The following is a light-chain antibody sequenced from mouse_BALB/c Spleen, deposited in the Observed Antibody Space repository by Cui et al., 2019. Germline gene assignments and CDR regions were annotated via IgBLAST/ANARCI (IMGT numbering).Light chain of an antibody. V-gene: IGKV6-32*02. Sequence: SIVMTLTPQFLLVSAVERVTITCKARQSVGNSGAWYQRRPGQAPKLLIYLATNRYTGVPDRFTGSGYGTDFTFTISTVQAEDLAGYFCQQDYSSPYTFGGGTKLEIK. CDR3: QQDYSSPYT. J-gene: IGKJ2*01. CDR1: QSVGNS. CDR2: LAT.